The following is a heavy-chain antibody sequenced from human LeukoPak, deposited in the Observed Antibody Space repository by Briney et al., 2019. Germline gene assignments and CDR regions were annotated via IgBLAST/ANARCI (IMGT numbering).Heavy chain of an antibody. CDR2: IYYGRTT. V-gene: IGHV4-39*01. CDR3: VRHDGRGGATMGALDS. Sequence: PSETLSLTCTVSAGSISSGSHHWGWIRQSPGKGLEWIGSIYYGRTTYYNPSLNSRVTISVVTSKNQFSLQLNSVTAADTAVYYCVRHDGRGGATMGALDSWGQGSLVTVSS. D-gene: IGHD5-12*01. CDR1: AGSISSGSHH. J-gene: IGHJ4*02.